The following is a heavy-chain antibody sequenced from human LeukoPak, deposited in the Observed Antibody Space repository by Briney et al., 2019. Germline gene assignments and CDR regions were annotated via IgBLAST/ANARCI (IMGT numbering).Heavy chain of an antibody. CDR3: ARRPSTISYPLDY. CDR1: GGSISSSSYY. V-gene: IGHV4-39*07. D-gene: IGHD3-3*01. Sequence: SETLSLTCTVSGGSISSSSYYWGWIRQPPGKGLESIGSIYYSGSTYYNPSLKSRVTISVDTSKNQFSLKLSSVTAADTAVYYCARRPSTISYPLDYWGQGTLVTVSS. J-gene: IGHJ4*02. CDR2: IYYSGST.